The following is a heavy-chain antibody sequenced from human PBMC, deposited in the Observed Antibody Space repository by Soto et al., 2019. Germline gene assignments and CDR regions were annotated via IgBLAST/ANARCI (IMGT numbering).Heavy chain of an antibody. Sequence: SETLSLTCTVSGGSISSSSYYWGWIRQPPGKGLEWIGSIYYSGSTYYNPSLKSRVTISVDTSKNQFSLKLSSVTAADTAVYYCARHKVGFWSGYHHGRWFDPWGQGALVT. CDR2: IYYSGST. J-gene: IGHJ5*02. D-gene: IGHD3-3*01. V-gene: IGHV4-39*01. CDR1: GGSISSSSYY. CDR3: ARHKVGFWSGYHHGRWFDP.